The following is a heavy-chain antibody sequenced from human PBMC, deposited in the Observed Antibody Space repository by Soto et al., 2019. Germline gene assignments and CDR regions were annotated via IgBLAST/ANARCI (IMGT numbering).Heavy chain of an antibody. CDR1: GGYISSYY. D-gene: IGHD2-15*01. CDR3: ARNYCSGGSCYSGQYNWFDP. V-gene: IGHV4-59*01. CDR2: IYYSGST. Sequence: SETLSLTCTVSGGYISSYYGSWIRQPPGKGLEWIGYIYYSGSTNYNPSLKSRVTISVDTSKNQFSLKLSSVTAADTAVYYCARNYCSGGSCYSGQYNWFDPWGQGTLVTVSS. J-gene: IGHJ5*02.